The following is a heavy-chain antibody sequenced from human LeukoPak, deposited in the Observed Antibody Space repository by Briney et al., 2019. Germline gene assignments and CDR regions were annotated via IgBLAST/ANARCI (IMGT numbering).Heavy chain of an antibody. J-gene: IGHJ4*02. Sequence: SETLSLTCTVSGGSISSYFWSWIRQPPGKGLEWIGYIYFTGSTNYNPSLKSRVTISVDTSKNQFSLKLSSVTAADTAVYYCARSERRYSYGWYDYWGQGTLVTVSS. CDR3: ARSERRYSYGWYDY. CDR1: GGSISSYF. CDR2: IYFTGST. D-gene: IGHD5-18*01. V-gene: IGHV4-59*01.